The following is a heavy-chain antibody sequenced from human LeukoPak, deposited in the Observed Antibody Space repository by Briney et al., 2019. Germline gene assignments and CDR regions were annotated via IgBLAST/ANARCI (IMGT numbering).Heavy chain of an antibody. V-gene: IGHV4-61*01. CDR2: IYYSGST. D-gene: IGHD3-9*01. Sequence: SETLSLTCTVSGGSISTSSYYWGWVRQPPGKGLEWIGYIYYSGSTNYNPSLKSRVTISVDTSKNQFSLKLSSVTAADTAVYYCARDRKAPRLRYFDVPPVAFDIWGQGTMVTVSS. J-gene: IGHJ3*02. CDR3: ARDRKAPRLRYFDVPPVAFDI. CDR1: GGSISTSSYY.